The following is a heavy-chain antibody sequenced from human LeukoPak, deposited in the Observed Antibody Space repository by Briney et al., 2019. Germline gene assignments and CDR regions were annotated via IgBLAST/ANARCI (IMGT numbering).Heavy chain of an antibody. Sequence: GGSLRLSCAASGFTLSSYSMNWVRQAPGKGLVWVSSNSSSSSYIYYADSVKGRFTISRDNAKNSLYLQMNSLRAEDTAVFYCARGGMVRRVMGAFDIWGQGTLVTVSS. CDR2: NSSSSSYI. CDR3: ARGGMVRRVMGAFDI. J-gene: IGHJ3*02. V-gene: IGHV3-21*01. CDR1: GFTLSSYS. D-gene: IGHD3-10*01.